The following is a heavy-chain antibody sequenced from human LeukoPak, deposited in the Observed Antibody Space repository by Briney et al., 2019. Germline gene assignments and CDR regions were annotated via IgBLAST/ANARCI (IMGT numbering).Heavy chain of an antibody. CDR2: IWDDGTNK. D-gene: IGHD1-1*01. J-gene: IGHJ6*03. V-gene: IGHV3-33*06. CDR3: AKVLGRGYYYIDV. CDR1: GFTFSIYV. Sequence: GGSLRLSCAASGFTFSIYVMHWVCQAPGKGLEWVALIWDDGTNKYYADSVKGRCTLSRDNSKNTLYMQMSSLRAEDTAVYYCAKVLGRGYYYIDVWGKGTTVTVSS.